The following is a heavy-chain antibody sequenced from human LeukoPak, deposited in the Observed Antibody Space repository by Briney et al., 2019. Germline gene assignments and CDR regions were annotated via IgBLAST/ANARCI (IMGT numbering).Heavy chain of an antibody. D-gene: IGHD2-21*01. CDR3: ARRMEAYCSADCALFDY. CDR2: VNPISGVT. J-gene: IGHJ4*02. V-gene: IGHV1-2*02. CDR1: GYTFTGYY. Sequence: ASVKVSCKASGYTFTGYYMRWVRQAPGQGLEWMGWVNPISGVTEYAQNFQNRVTMTRDTSINTAYMELSGLTSDDTAVYYCARRMEAYCSADCALFDYWGQGTLVTVSS.